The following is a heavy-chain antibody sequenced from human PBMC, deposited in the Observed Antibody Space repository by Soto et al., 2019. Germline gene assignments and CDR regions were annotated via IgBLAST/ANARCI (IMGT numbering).Heavy chain of an antibody. CDR2: ISGSGSTI. Sequence: WGSLRLSCEATGFTFSSHEMNWMRQTPGKRLEWIAKISGSGSTINYADSVKGRFTISRDNVQRTLPLQMDSLRVEDIGVYYCASGGVYWGRGTLVTVSS. D-gene: IGHD2-8*01. CDR1: GFTFSSHE. CDR3: ASGGVY. J-gene: IGHJ1*01. V-gene: IGHV3-48*03.